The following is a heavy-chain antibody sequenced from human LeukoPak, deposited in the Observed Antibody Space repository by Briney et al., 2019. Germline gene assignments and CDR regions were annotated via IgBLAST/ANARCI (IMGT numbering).Heavy chain of an antibody. V-gene: IGHV3-66*02. CDR1: GFTVSSNY. J-gene: IGHJ4*02. CDR3: AKGRGRGWFGETDFDY. CDR2: IYSGGYT. Sequence: GGSLRLSCAASGFTVSSNYMSWVRQAPGKGLEWVSVIYSGGYTYYADSVKGRFTISRDNSKNTLYLQMNSLRAEDTAVYYCAKGRGRGWFGETDFDYWGQGTLVTVSS. D-gene: IGHD3-10*01.